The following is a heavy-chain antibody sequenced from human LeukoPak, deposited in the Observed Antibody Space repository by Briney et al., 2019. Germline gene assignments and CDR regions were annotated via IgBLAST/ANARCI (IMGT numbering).Heavy chain of an antibody. CDR3: AREWYDILTGYQGFQLDY. J-gene: IGHJ4*02. Sequence: SVKVSCKASGYTFTGYYIHWLRQAHGQELEWMGRIIPRLDIANSAQSFQGRVTITADKSTSTAYMELSSLRSDDTAVYYCAREWYDILTGYQGFQLDYWGQGSLVTVSS. D-gene: IGHD3-9*01. CDR1: GYTFTGYY. CDR2: IIPRLDIA. V-gene: IGHV1-69*04.